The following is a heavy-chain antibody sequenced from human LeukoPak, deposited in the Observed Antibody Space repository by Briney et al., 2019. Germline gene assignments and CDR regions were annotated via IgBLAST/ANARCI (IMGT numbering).Heavy chain of an antibody. CDR2: IKQDGSEK. D-gene: IGHD6-19*01. J-gene: IGHJ6*02. CDR1: GFTFSSYW. Sequence: GGSLRLPCAASGFTFSSYWMSWVRQAPGKGLEWVANIKQDGSEKYYVDSVRGRFTISRDNAKDSLYLQMNSLRADDTAVYYCARFGTGLYVVRGNGMEVWGQGTPVTVSS. V-gene: IGHV3-7*01. CDR3: ARFGTGLYVVRGNGMEV.